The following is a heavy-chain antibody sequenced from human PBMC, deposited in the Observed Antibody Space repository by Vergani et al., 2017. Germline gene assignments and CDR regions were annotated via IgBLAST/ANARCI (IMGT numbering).Heavy chain of an antibody. J-gene: IGHJ3*02. V-gene: IGHV4-59*01. CDR1: GGSISSYY. Sequence: QVQLQESGPGLVKPSETLSLTCTVSGGSISSYYWSWIRQPPGKGLEWVGYIYYSGSTNYNPSLKSRVTISVDTSKNQFSLKLSSVPAADTAVYYCGRGSTRLRYFGSAKYAFDIWGQGTMVTVSS. CDR3: GRGSTRLRYFGSAKYAFDI. D-gene: IGHD3-9*01. CDR2: IYYSGST.